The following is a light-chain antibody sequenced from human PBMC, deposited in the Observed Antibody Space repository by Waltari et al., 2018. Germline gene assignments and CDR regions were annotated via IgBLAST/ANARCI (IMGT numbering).Light chain of an antibody. CDR1: RSNIGSET. CDR3: AAWDDSLHAWV. Sequence: QSVLTQPPSGSGTPGQRVTISCSGGRSNIGSETVNWYQQLPGTAPKVLIYNDNQRLSGVPDRFSGSKSGTSASLAISGLQSEDEADYYCAAWDDSLHAWVFGGGTKLTVL. J-gene: IGLJ3*02. V-gene: IGLV1-44*01. CDR2: NDN.